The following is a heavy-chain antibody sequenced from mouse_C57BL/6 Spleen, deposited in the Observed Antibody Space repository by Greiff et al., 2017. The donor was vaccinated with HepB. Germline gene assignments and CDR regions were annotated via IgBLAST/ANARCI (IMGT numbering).Heavy chain of an antibody. CDR1: GYSFTDYN. D-gene: IGHD1-1*01. J-gene: IGHJ3*01. Sequence: LVEPGASVKISCKASGYSFTDYNMNWVKQSNGKSLEWIGVINPNYGTTSYNQKFKGKATLTVDQSSSTAYMQLNSLTSEDSAVYYCARDYYGSSYVGWFAYWGQGTLVTVSA. CDR3: ARDYYGSSYVGWFAY. V-gene: IGHV1-39*01. CDR2: INPNYGTT.